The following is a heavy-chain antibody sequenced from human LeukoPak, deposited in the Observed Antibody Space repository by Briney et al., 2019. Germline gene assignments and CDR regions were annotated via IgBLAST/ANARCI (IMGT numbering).Heavy chain of an antibody. CDR3: ARDPEGTAMYYFDY. V-gene: IGHV3-30-3*01. CDR1: GLTFSSHW. Sequence: GGSLRLSCAASGLTFSSHWMHWVRQAPGKGLEWVAVISYDGSNKYYADSVKGRFTISRDNSKNTLYLQMNSLRAEDTAVYYCARDPEGTAMYYFDYWGQGTLVTVSS. J-gene: IGHJ4*02. D-gene: IGHD5-18*01. CDR2: ISYDGSNK.